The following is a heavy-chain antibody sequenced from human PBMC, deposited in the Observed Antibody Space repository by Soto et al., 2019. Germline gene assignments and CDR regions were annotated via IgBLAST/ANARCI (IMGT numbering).Heavy chain of an antibody. Sequence: EVQVLESGGGLVQPGGSLRLSCAASGFRFSNYDMSWVRQAPGKGLEWVSGVSASGSITSYADSAKGRFTISRDNAKNTMVLQMNRLRAEDTAVYFCAKGDCSGGRCYRGFDYWGQGTLVTVSA. CDR1: GFRFSNYD. CDR2: VSASGSIT. J-gene: IGHJ4*02. D-gene: IGHD2-15*01. V-gene: IGHV3-23*01. CDR3: AKGDCSGGRCYRGFDY.